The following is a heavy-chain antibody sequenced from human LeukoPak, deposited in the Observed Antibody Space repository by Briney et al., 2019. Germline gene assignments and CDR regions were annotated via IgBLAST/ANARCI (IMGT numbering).Heavy chain of an antibody. CDR1: GGSISSSSYY. CDR2: IYYSGST. Sequence: PSETLSLTCTVSGGSISSSSYYWGWIRQPPGKGLEWIGSIYYSGSTYYNPSLKSRVTISVDTSKNQFSLKLSSVTAADTAVYYRARQNSRLGHCYDYWGQGTLVTVSS. D-gene: IGHD2-21*01. V-gene: IGHV4-39*01. J-gene: IGHJ4*02. CDR3: ARQNSRLGHCYDY.